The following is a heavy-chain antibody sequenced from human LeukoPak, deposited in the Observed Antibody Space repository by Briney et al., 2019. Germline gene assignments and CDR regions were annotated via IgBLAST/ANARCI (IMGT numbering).Heavy chain of an antibody. D-gene: IGHD2-15*01. V-gene: IGHV3-9*01. J-gene: IGHJ4*02. CDR1: GFTFDDYA. Sequence: GGSLRLSCAASGFTFDDYAMHWVRQAPGKGLEWVSGISWNSGSIGYADSVKGRFTISRDNAKNSLYLQMNSLRAEDTALYYCAAQARHCSGGSCNIWGQGTLVTVSS. CDR3: AAQARHCSGGSCNI. CDR2: ISWNSGSI.